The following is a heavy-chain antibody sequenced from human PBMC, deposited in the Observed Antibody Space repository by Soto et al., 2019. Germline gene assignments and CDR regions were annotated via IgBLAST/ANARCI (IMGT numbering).Heavy chain of an antibody. CDR1: GGTFSSYT. CDR2: IIPILGIA. J-gene: IGHJ3*02. Sequence: QVQLVQSGAEVKKPGSSVKVSCKASGGTFSSYTISWVRQAPGQGLEWMGRIIPILGIANYAQKFQGRVTITADXXTXTXXMELSSLRSEDTAVYYCARREIVVVPAAMLGAFDIWGQGTMVTVSS. D-gene: IGHD2-2*01. V-gene: IGHV1-69*02. CDR3: ARREIVVVPAAMLGAFDI.